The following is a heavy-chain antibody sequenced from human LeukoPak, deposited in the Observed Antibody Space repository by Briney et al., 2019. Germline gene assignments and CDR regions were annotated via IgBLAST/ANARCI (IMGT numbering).Heavy chain of an antibody. Sequence: GGSLRLSCAASGFTFSSYSMNWVRQAPGKGLEWVSSISSSSSYIYYADSVKGRFSISRDNAKNTLYLQMNSLTAEDTAIYYCARDASLYYVDHWGQGTLVTVSS. CDR1: GFTFSSYS. CDR3: ARDASLYYVDH. CDR2: ISSSSSYI. J-gene: IGHJ4*02. V-gene: IGHV3-21*01.